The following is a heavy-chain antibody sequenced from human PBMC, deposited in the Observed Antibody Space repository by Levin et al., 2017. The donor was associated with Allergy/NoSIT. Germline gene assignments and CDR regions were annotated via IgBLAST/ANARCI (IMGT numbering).Heavy chain of an antibody. CDR3: AGDLAYCGSTTCHSGWFDP. V-gene: IGHV4-39*07. D-gene: IGHD2-2*01. J-gene: IGHJ5*02. CDR2: IYYTGST. Sequence: SQTLSLTCTVSGGSISSSTYYWGWIRQPPGKGLEWIATIYYTGSTYYNPSLKSRVTISIDTSKNQFSLRLSSMTAADTAVYYCAGDLAYCGSTTCHSGWFDPWGQGTLVTVSS. CDR1: GGSISSSTYY.